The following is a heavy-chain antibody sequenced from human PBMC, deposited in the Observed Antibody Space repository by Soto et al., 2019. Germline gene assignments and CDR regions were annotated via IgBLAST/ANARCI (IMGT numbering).Heavy chain of an antibody. CDR1: GGSISSYY. D-gene: IGHD1-7*01. V-gene: IGHV4-59*01. CDR3: ARALNSYYYYGMDV. Sequence: PSETLSLTCTVSGGSISSYYWSWIRQPPGKGLEWIGYIYYSGSTNYNPSLKSRVTISVDTSKNQFSLKLSSVTAADTAVYYCARALNSYYYYGMDVWGQGTTVTVS. J-gene: IGHJ6*02. CDR2: IYYSGST.